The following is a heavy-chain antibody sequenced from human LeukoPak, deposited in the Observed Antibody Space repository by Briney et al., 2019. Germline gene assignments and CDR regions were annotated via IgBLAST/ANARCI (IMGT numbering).Heavy chain of an antibody. J-gene: IGHJ6*02. CDR3: ARDARYCSGGSCLGYGMDV. V-gene: IGHV3-30*03. CDR2: MSDDGSNK. CDR1: GFTFRSYG. Sequence: GGSLRLSCAASGFTFRSYGMHWVRQAPGKGLEWVAVMSDDGSNKYYADSVKGRFTISRDNSKNTLYLQMNSLRAEDTAVYYCARDARYCSGGSCLGYGMDVWGQGTTVTVSS. D-gene: IGHD2-15*01.